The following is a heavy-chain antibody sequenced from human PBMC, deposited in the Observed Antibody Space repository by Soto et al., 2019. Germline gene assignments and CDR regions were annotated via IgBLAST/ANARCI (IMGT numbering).Heavy chain of an antibody. CDR3: ARDNYYDSSGYYFTN. CDR2: ISAYNGNT. J-gene: IGHJ4*02. Sequence: VKVSCKASGYTFTSYGISWVRQAPGQGLEWMGWISAYNGNTNYAQKLQGRVTMTTDTSTSTAYMELRSLRSDDTAVYYCARDNYYDSSGYYFTNWGQGTLVTVSS. D-gene: IGHD3-22*01. CDR1: GYTFTSYG. V-gene: IGHV1-18*04.